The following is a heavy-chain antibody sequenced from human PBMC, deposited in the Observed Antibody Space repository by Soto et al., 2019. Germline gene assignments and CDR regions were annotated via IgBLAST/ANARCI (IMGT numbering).Heavy chain of an antibody. CDR3: AIAFLGDFWSGPPYGMDV. CDR1: GFTFTRYG. Sequence: GGPLRLSCPTSGFTFTRYGMHWVRQAPGKGLGWWAVISYDGSNNYYAASLKSRLTISRDNSKNTLYLQMTSLRAEDTAMYYCAIAFLGDFWSGPPYGMDVWGQGTTVTVSS. J-gene: IGHJ6*02. V-gene: IGHV3-30*03. CDR2: ISYDGSNN. D-gene: IGHD3-3*01.